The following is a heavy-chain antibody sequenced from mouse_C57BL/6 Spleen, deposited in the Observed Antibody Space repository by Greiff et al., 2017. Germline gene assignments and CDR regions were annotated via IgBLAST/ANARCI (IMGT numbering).Heavy chain of an antibody. CDR2: ISSGGSYT. V-gene: IGHV5-6*01. J-gene: IGHJ2*01. CDR1: GFTFSSYG. Sequence: VQLKESGGDLVKPGGSLKLSCAASGFTFSSYGMSWVRQTPDKRLEWVATISSGGSYTYYPDSVKGRFTISRDNAKNTLYLQMSSLKSEDTAMYYCARLDSSGSSLDYWGQGTTLTVSS. CDR3: ARLDSSGSSLDY. D-gene: IGHD3-2*02.